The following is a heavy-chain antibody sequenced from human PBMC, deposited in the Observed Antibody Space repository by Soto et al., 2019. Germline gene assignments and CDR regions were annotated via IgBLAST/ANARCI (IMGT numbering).Heavy chain of an antibody. D-gene: IGHD6-19*01. CDR1: GGTFSSYA. CDR2: IIPIFGTA. V-gene: IGHV1-69*06. J-gene: IGHJ5*02. CDR3: ARVFPGSSGWYVWFDP. Sequence: QVQLVQSGAEVKKPGSSVKVSCKASGGTFSSYAISWVRQAPGQGLEWMGGIIPIFGTANYAQKFQGRVTITADKSTSTAYMGLSSLRSEDTAVYYCARVFPGSSGWYVWFDPWGQGTLVTVSS.